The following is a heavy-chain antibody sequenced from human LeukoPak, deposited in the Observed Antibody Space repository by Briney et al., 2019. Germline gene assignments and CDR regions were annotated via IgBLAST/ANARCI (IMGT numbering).Heavy chain of an antibody. V-gene: IGHV1-8*01. Sequence: ASVKVSCKASRYAFTSYDINWVRQATGQGLEWMGWMNPNSGNTGYAQKFQGRVTMTRNTSITTAYMDLTSLRSEDTAVYYCARSPVGHNAWFDPWGQGTLVTVSS. CDR3: ARSPVGHNAWFDP. CDR2: MNPNSGNT. CDR1: RYAFTSYD. J-gene: IGHJ5*02. D-gene: IGHD1-26*01.